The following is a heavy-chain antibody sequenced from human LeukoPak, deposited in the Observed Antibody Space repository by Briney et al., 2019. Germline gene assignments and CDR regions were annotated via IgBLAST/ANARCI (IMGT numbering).Heavy chain of an antibody. Sequence: GGSLRLSCAASGFTFSNYEMNWVRQAPGKGLEWVSYITGSGDTIYYADSVKGRFTISRDSAKNTLYLQMNSLRAEDTAVYYCALHFYCSGGSCSGYFDYWGQGTLVTVSS. CDR2: ITGSGDTI. CDR3: ALHFYCSGGSCSGYFDY. J-gene: IGHJ4*02. D-gene: IGHD2-15*01. CDR1: GFTFSNYE. V-gene: IGHV3-48*03.